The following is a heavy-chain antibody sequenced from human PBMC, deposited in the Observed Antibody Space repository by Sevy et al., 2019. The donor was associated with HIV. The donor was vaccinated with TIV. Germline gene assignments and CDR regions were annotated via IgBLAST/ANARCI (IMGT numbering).Heavy chain of an antibody. CDR2: ISSSSSYI. CDR3: ARVEYFDWLLSGGGFDY. CDR1: GFTFSSYS. V-gene: IGHV3-21*01. Sequence: GGSLRLSCAASGFTFSSYSMNWVRQAPGKGLEWVSSISSSSSYIYYADSVKGRFTISRDNAKNSLYLQMNSLRAEDTAVYYCARVEYFDWLLSGGGFDYWGQGTLVTVSS. J-gene: IGHJ4*02. D-gene: IGHD3-9*01.